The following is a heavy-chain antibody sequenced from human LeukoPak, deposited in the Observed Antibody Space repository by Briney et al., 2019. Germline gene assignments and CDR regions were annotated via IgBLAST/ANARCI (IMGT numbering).Heavy chain of an antibody. CDR1: GGSFSGYY. D-gene: IGHD6-13*01. Sequence: SETLSLTCAVYGGSFSGYYWSWIRQPPGKGLEWIGEINHSGSSNYNPSLQSRVTISADTSNNQFSLKLSSVTAADTAVYYCARGQHYSSSWYRPGWAYYYYGMDVWGQGTTVTVSS. CDR2: INHSGSS. J-gene: IGHJ6*02. CDR3: ARGQHYSSSWYRPGWAYYYYGMDV. V-gene: IGHV4-34*01.